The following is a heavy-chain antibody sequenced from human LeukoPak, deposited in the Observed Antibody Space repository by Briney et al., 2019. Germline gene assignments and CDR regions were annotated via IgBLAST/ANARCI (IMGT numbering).Heavy chain of an antibody. CDR2: INPNSGGT. J-gene: IGHJ4*02. CDR1: GYTFTGYY. CDR3: ARSPYSSGWNDY. V-gene: IGHV1-2*02. Sequence: ASVKVSCKASGYTFTGYYMHWVRQAPEQGLEWMGWINPNSGGTNYAQKFQGRVTMTRDTSISTAYMELSRLRSDDTAVYYCARSPYSSGWNDYWGQGTLVTVSS. D-gene: IGHD6-19*01.